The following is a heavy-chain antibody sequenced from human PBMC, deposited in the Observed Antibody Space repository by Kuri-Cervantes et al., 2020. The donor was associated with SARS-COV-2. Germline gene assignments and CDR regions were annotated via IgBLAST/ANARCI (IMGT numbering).Heavy chain of an antibody. Sequence: ETLSLTCAASGFTFSSYSMNWVRQAPGKGLEWVSYISSSSSTIYYADSVKGRFTISRDNAKNSLYLQMNSLRDEDTAVYYCARDGEGSGFVWYFDLWGHGTLVTVSS. CDR1: GFTFSSYS. D-gene: IGHD6-19*01. CDR3: ARDGEGSGFVWYFDL. V-gene: IGHV3-48*02. CDR2: ISSSSSTI. J-gene: IGHJ2*01.